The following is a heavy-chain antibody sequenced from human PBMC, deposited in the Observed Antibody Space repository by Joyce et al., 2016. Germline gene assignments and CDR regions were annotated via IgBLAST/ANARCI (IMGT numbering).Heavy chain of an antibody. J-gene: IGHJ2*01. CDR2: IDLDDDK. CDR1: GFSLSTNGMR. Sequence: QVTLKESGPALVEHTQTLTLTCTFSGFSLSTNGMRVSWIRQPPGKALEWLGLIDLDDDKFYSTSLKTMRTIATDTSKTQVVLTMTNMYPVNTSTYFCAQSQTLTAYWYCDLWGRGTLVTVSS. V-gene: IGHV2-70*04. D-gene: IGHD2-21*02. CDR3: AQSQTLTAYWYCDL.